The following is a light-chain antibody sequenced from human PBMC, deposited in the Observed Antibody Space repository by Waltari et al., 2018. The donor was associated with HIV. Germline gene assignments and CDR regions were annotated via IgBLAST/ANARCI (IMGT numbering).Light chain of an antibody. CDR3: SSYAGGSNLV. V-gene: IGLV2-8*01. CDR1: SSAVGGYNY. Sequence: QSALTQPPSASGSPGQSVTISCTGTSSAVGGYNYVSWYQQRPGKAPKPMIYEVNRRPSGVPDRFFGSKSGNTASLTVSGLQPEDEADYYCSSYAGGSNLVFGGGTKLTVL. CDR2: EVN. J-gene: IGLJ2*01.